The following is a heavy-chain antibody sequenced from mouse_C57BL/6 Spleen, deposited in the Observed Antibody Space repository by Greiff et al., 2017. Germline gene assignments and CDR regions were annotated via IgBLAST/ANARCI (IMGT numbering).Heavy chain of an antibody. D-gene: IGHD1-1*01. J-gene: IGHJ4*01. V-gene: IGHV1-42*01. CDR2: INPSTGGT. Sequence: VQLKQSGPELVKPGASVKISCKASGYSFTSYYMNWVKQSPEKSLEWIGEINPSTGGTTYNQKFKAKATLTVDKSSSTAYMQLKSLTSEDSAVYYCAREDYGSSYDAMDYWGQGTSVTVSS. CDR1: GYSFTSYY. CDR3: AREDYGSSYDAMDY.